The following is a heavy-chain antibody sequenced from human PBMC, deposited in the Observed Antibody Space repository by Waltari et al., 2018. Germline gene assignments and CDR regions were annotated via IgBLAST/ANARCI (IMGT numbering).Heavy chain of an antibody. CDR2: IWFDGSDK. V-gene: IGHV3-30*02. CDR1: GFTFSNFG. J-gene: IGHJ4*02. D-gene: IGHD2-2*02. Sequence: QVNLVESGGGVVQPRGSLRLSCATPGFTFSNFGMHWVRQAPGKGLEWVALIWFDGSDKFYADSVRGRFTISRDNSARTLYLDMDSLRLDDTAMYYCAKDAFGNTYLDFWGQGTLVTVSS. CDR3: AKDAFGNTYLDF.